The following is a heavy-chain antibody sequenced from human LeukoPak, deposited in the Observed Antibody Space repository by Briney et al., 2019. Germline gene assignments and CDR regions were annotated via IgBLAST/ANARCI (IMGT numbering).Heavy chain of an antibody. J-gene: IGHJ4*02. CDR2: IKSDGTIT. D-gene: IGHD6-6*01. CDR1: GFTFSSNW. Sequence: GGSLRLSCAASGFTFSSNWMHWVRQAPGKGLVWVSRIKSDGTITSYADSVKGRFTISRDNAMNTLYLQMNSLRAEDTAVYYCARGTLIITALIDYWGQGTLVTVSS. V-gene: IGHV3-74*01. CDR3: ARGTLIITALIDY.